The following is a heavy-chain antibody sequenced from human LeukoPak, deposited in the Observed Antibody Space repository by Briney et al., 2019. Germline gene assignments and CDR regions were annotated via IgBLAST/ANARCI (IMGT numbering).Heavy chain of an antibody. CDR3: AKSSSGPNTAVDY. V-gene: IGHV3-23*01. J-gene: IGHJ4*02. Sequence: GGSLRLSCASSGFTFSSYAMNWVRQAPGKGLEWVSIIGGSGGTTYYADSVKGRFTISRDNSKNTLYLQMNSLRADDTAMYFCAKSSSGPNTAVDYWGQGTLVTVSS. CDR2: IGGSGGTT. D-gene: IGHD5-18*01. CDR1: GFTFSSYA.